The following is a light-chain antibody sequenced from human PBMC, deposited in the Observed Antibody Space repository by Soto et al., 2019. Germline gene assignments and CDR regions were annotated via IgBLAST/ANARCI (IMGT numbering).Light chain of an antibody. V-gene: IGKV3-20*01. CDR2: DAS. J-gene: IGKJ4*01. CDR3: QQFSSYPLT. CDR1: QTVRNNY. Sequence: EFVLTQSPGTLSLSPGARGTLSCRASQTVRNNYLAWYQQKPGQAPRLLIYDASSRATGIPDRFSGGGSGTDFTLTISRLEPEDFTVYYCQQFSSYPLTFGGGTKVDIK.